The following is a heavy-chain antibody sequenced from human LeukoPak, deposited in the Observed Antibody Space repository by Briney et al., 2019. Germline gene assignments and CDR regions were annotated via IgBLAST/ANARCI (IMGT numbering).Heavy chain of an antibody. CDR1: GGSFSGYY. Sequence: SETLSLTCAVYGGSFSGYYWSWIRQPPGKGLEWIGEINHSGSTNYNPSLKSRVTISVDTSKNQFSLKLSSVTAADTAVYYCARVGVLRFLEWLPRNYYYYYYMDVLGKGTTVTVSS. CDR3: ARVGVLRFLEWLPRNYYYYYYMDV. CDR2: INHSGST. J-gene: IGHJ6*03. V-gene: IGHV4-34*01. D-gene: IGHD3-3*01.